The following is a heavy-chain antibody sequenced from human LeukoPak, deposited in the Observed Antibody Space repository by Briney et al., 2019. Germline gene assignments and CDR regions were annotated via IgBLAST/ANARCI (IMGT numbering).Heavy chain of an antibody. Sequence: SETLSLTCAVYGGSFSGYYWSWIRQPPGKGLEWIGEINHSGSTNYNPSLKSRVTISVDTSKNPCSLKLSSVTAADTAVYYCARSVRDGDSPHFDYWGQGTLVTVSS. V-gene: IGHV4-34*01. CDR2: INHSGST. CDR3: ARSVRDGDSPHFDY. CDR1: GGSFSGYY. J-gene: IGHJ4*02. D-gene: IGHD4-17*01.